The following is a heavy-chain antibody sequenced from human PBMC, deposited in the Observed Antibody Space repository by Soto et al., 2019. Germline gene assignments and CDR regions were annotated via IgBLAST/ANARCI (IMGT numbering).Heavy chain of an antibody. V-gene: IGHV1-18*01. CDR1: GYTFSSIG. CDR2: ISPHKDNT. J-gene: IGHJ4*02. D-gene: IGHD3-10*01. CDR3: ARDLDGSGSYYTNY. Sequence: ASVKVSCKTSGYTFSSIGISWVRQAPGQGLEWMGWISPHKDNTYYAQRLQGRVTMTTDTSTSTAYMELRSLRSDDTAVYFCARDLDGSGSYYTNYWGQGTLVTVSS.